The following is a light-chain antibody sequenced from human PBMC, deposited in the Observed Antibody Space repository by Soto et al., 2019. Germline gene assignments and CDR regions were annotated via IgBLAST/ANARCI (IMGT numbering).Light chain of an antibody. Sequence: QSVLTQPPSVSGAPGQRVTISCTGSSSNIGAGYDVHWYQQLPGTAPKLLIYGNSNRPSGVPDRFSGSKSGTSASLAITGLQAEDEADYYCQSYDSSLSGRGPGVFGGGTKLTVL. CDR3: QSYDSSLSGRGPGV. CDR2: GNS. V-gene: IGLV1-40*01. J-gene: IGLJ3*02. CDR1: SSNIGAGYD.